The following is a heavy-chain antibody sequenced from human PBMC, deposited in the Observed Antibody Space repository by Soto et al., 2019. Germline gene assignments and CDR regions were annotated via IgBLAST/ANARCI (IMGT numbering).Heavy chain of an antibody. J-gene: IGHJ4*02. Sequence: SDSLSRTFNISGCAISDSSHNWGWMRHPPGKGLVWIATINYSGRTYYNPSLRSRVTISVDTSRDQFSLNLNSVTAADTAVYYCARHFGNYGDWAFDFWGQGTLVTVSS. CDR1: GCAISDSSHN. CDR2: INYSGRT. V-gene: IGHV4-39*01. CDR3: ARHFGNYGDWAFDF. D-gene: IGHD4-17*01.